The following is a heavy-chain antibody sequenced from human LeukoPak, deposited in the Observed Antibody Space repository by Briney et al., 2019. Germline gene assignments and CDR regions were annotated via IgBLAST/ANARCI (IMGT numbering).Heavy chain of an antibody. V-gene: IGHV4-34*01. CDR1: GGSFSGYY. D-gene: IGHD3-10*01. CDR2: INHSGST. Sequence: PSETLSLTCAVYGGSFSGYYWSWIRQPPGKGLEWIGEINHSGSTNYNPSLKSRVTISVDTSKNQFSLTLSSVTAADTAVYYCARGARGFGFRYFDYWGQGTLVTVSS. CDR3: ARGARGFGFRYFDY. J-gene: IGHJ4*02.